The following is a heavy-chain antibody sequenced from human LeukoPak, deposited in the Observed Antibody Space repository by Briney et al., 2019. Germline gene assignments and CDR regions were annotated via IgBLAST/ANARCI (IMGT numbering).Heavy chain of an antibody. CDR1: GFTFSSYA. Sequence: GGSLRLSCAASGFTFSSYAMSWVRQAPGKGLEWVSAISGSGGSTYNADSVKGRFTISRDNSKNTLYLQMNSLRAEDTAVYYCAKDSYVLRSPPDYWGQGTLVTVSS. D-gene: IGHD3-3*01. CDR2: ISGSGGST. J-gene: IGHJ4*02. CDR3: AKDSYVLRSPPDY. V-gene: IGHV3-23*01.